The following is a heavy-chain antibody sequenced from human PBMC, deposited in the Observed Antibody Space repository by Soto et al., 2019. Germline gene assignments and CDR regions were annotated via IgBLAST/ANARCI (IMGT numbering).Heavy chain of an antibody. D-gene: IGHD2-21*02. CDR2: IYHSGST. V-gene: IGHV4-4*02. CDR3: AITESCGGDCYHRWFDY. Sequence: TLSLTCAVSGGSISSSNWWSWVRQPPGKGLEWIGEIYHSGSTNYNPSLKSRVTISVDKSKNQFSLKLSSVTAADTAVYYCAITESCGGDCYHRWFDYWGQGTLVTVSS. CDR1: GGSISSSNW. J-gene: IGHJ4*02.